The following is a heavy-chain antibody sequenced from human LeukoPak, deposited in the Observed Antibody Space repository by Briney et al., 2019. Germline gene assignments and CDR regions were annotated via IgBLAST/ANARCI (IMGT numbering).Heavy chain of an antibody. D-gene: IGHD6-19*01. CDR3: ARQNNPQTGWYSGYNWFDP. J-gene: IGHJ5*02. V-gene: IGHV4-39*01. Sequence: KPSETPSLTCTVSGGSISSSSYYWGWIRQPPGKGLEWIGSIYYSGSTYYNPSLKSRVTISVDTSKNQFSLKLSSVTAADTAVYYCARQNNPQTGWYSGYNWFDPWGQGTLVTVSS. CDR1: GGSISSSSYY. CDR2: IYYSGST.